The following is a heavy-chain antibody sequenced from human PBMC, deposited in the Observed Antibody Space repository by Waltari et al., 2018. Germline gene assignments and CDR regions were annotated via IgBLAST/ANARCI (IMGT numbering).Heavy chain of an antibody. CDR3: AKGLTVSYYMDV. CDR1: GFTFDDYA. Sequence: EVQLVESGGGLVQPGRSLRPSCAASGFTFDDYAMHWVRQAPGKGLEWVSGISWNSGSIGYADSVKGRFTISRDNAKNSLYLQMNRLRAEDTALYYCAKGLTVSYYMDVWGKGTTVTVSS. J-gene: IGHJ6*03. V-gene: IGHV3-9*01. D-gene: IGHD4-4*01. CDR2: ISWNSGSI.